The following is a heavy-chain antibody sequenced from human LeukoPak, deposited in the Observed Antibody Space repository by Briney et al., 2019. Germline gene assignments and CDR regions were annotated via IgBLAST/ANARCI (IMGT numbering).Heavy chain of an antibody. CDR2: MYYSGSA. Sequence: SETLSLTCTVSGGSVSSNYWTWIRQPPGKGLEWIGHMYYSGSANSNPSLEGRVSISVDTSKNQFSLNLSSVTSADTAVYFCARSIVGATPTLWYYYYYGMDVWGQGTTVTVSS. V-gene: IGHV4-59*02. D-gene: IGHD1-26*01. J-gene: IGHJ6*02. CDR1: GGSVSSNY. CDR3: ARSIVGATPTLWYYYYYGMDV.